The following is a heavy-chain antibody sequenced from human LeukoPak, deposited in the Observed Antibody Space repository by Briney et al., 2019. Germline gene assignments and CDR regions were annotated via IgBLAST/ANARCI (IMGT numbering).Heavy chain of an antibody. Sequence: GSLRLSCAASGFTFSSYWMSWVRQAPGKGLEWVGFIRSKAYGGTTEYAASVKGRFTISRDDSKSIAYLQMNSLKTEDTAVYYCTRDQIVVVPAVSDYWGQGTLVTVSS. V-gene: IGHV3-49*04. J-gene: IGHJ4*02. CDR3: TRDQIVVVPAVSDY. D-gene: IGHD2-2*01. CDR1: GFTFSSYW. CDR2: IRSKAYGGTT.